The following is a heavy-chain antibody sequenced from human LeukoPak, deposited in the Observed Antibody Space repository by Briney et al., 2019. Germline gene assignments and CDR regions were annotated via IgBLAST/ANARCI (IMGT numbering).Heavy chain of an antibody. V-gene: IGHV4-31*03. J-gene: IGHJ4*02. D-gene: IGHD3-3*01. CDR3: ARGSYDFWSGYSIDY. CDR2: IYYSGST. Sequence: PSETLSLTCTVSGGSISSGGYSWSWIRQHPGKGLEWIGYIYYSGSTYYNPSLKSRVTISVDTSKNQFSLKLSSVTAADTAVYYCARGSYDFWSGYSIDYWGQGTLVTVSS. CDR1: GGSISSGGYS.